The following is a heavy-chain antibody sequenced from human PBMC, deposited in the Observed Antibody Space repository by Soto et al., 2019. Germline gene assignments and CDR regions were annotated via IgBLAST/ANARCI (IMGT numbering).Heavy chain of an antibody. CDR2: INSDGSST. D-gene: IGHD5-12*01. J-gene: IGHJ4*02. Sequence: EVQLVESGGGLVQPGGSLRLSCAASGFTFSSYWMHWVRQAPGRGLVWVSRINSDGSSTSYADSVKGRFTISRDNAKNALYLQMSSLRAEDTAVYYCGRGGGDGYNPFDYWGQGTLVTVSS. V-gene: IGHV3-74*01. CDR3: GRGGGDGYNPFDY. CDR1: GFTFSSYW.